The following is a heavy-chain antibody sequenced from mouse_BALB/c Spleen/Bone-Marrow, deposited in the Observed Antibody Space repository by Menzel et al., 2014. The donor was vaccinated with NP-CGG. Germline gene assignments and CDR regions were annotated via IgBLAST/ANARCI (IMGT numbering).Heavy chain of an antibody. CDR2: INPSNGGT. V-gene: IGHV1S81*02. Sequence: QVQLQQSGAELVKPGASVKLSCKASGYTFTSYYMYWVKQRPGQGLEWIGEINPSNGGTNFNEKFKSKATLTVDKSSSTAYMQLSSLTSEDSAVYYCTRSDGYYDPHWYFDVWGAGTTVTVSS. D-gene: IGHD2-3*01. CDR1: GYTFTSYY. J-gene: IGHJ1*01. CDR3: TRSDGYYDPHWYFDV.